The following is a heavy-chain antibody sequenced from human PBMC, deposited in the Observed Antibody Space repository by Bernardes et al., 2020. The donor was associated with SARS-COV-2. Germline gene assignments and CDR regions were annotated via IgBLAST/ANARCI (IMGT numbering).Heavy chain of an antibody. CDR2: ISWSGTSK. V-gene: IGHV3-23*01. CDR3: ARHRGNYYHSSGYFY. J-gene: IGHJ4*02. CDR1: GFTFSDYA. Sequence: GGSLRLSCAASGFTFSDYAMTWVRQAPGKGLEWVSDISWSGTSKYYADSVKGRFTVSRDKSTDTLYLQMNSLRAEDTAVYFCARHRGNYYHSSGYFYWGLGTLVTVSS. D-gene: IGHD3-22*01.